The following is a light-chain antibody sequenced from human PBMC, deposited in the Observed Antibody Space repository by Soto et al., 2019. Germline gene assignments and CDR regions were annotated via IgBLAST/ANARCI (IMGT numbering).Light chain of an antibody. J-gene: IGKJ2*02. CDR2: SAS. CDR1: QSISSY. V-gene: IGKV1-39*01. CDR3: QQSDSVPCT. Sequence: IQMTQSPSSLSASVGDGVTITCRATQSISSYLNWYQQKPGKAPEFLISSASTLPSGVPSRFSGSGSGKDFTLTISSLQPEDFATYFCQQSDSVPCTFGQGNKLEIK.